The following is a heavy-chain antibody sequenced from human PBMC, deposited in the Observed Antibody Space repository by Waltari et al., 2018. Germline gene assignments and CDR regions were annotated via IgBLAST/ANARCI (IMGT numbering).Heavy chain of an antibody. CDR2: INHSGST. Sequence: QVQLQQWGAGLLKPSETLSLTCAVYGGSFSGYYWSWIRQPPGKGLEWIGEINHSGSTNYNPSLKSRVTISVDTSKNQFSLKLSSVTAEDTAVYYCATGYCSSTSCRLGYGMDVWGQGTTVTVSS. J-gene: IGHJ6*02. CDR1: GGSFSGYY. V-gene: IGHV4-34*01. D-gene: IGHD2-2*01. CDR3: ATGYCSSTSCRLGYGMDV.